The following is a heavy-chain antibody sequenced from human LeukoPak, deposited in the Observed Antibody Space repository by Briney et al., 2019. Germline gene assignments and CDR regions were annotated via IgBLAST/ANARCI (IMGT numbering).Heavy chain of an antibody. J-gene: IGHJ5*02. V-gene: IGHV4-30-4*08. CDR2: IYYSGST. Sequence: LRLSCAASGFTFSSYAMSWVRQPPGKGLEWIGYIYYSGSTYYNPSLKSRVTISVDTSKNQFSLKLSSVTAADTAVYYCARAWDSSGYYYGNWFDPWGQGTLVTVSS. CDR1: GFTFSSYA. CDR3: ARAWDSSGYYYGNWFDP. D-gene: IGHD3-22*01.